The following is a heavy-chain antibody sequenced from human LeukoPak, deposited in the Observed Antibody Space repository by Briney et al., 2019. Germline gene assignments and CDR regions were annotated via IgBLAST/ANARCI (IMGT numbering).Heavy chain of an antibody. CDR1: GGSFSGYY. CDR2: INHSGST. J-gene: IGHJ4*02. D-gene: IGHD6-6*01. CDR3: ASTDQYSSSSGTNFDY. V-gene: IGHV4-34*01. Sequence: QTSETLSLTCAVYGGSFSGYYWSWIRQPPGKGLEWIGEINHSGSTNYNPSLKSRVTISVDTSKNQFSLKPSSVTAADTAVYYCASTDQYSSSSGTNFDYWGQGTLVTVSS.